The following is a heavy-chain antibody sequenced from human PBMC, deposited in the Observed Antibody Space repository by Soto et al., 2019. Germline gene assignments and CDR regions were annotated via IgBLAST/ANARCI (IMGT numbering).Heavy chain of an antibody. CDR3: AGRGGYYYGSGSYLGAAVL. CDR2: IIPIFGAA. Sequence: SVKRACTGSGGSLSSYAISWVRQAPGQGLEWMGGIIPIFGAANYAQKFQGRGTITADESTSTAYMELSSLRSEDTAGYYCAGRGGYYYGSGSYLGAAVLRGR. CDR1: GGSLSSYA. D-gene: IGHD3-10*01. V-gene: IGHV1-69*13. J-gene: IGHJ2*01.